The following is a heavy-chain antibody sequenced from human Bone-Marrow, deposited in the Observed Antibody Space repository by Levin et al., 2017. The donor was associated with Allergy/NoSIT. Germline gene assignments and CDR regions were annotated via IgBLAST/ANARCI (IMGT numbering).Heavy chain of an antibody. CDR2: IWYDGRTK. CDR3: ARNLFPGKTAVYLDS. Sequence: GESLKISCAASGFSFRDFGMHWVRQAPGKGLEWVALIWYDGRTKYYTDSVKGRFNVSRDNANNTLYLQMNSLRAEDTAVYYCARNLFPGKTAVYLDSWGQGTLVTVSS. J-gene: IGHJ4*02. CDR1: GFSFRDFG. V-gene: IGHV3-33*01. D-gene: IGHD5-18*01.